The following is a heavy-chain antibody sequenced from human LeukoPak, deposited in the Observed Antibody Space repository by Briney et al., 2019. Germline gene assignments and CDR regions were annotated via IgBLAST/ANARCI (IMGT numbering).Heavy chain of an antibody. Sequence: PSQTLSLTCTVSGXSINSGAHYWSWIRQRPGKGLEWIGYIYYSGSTYYSPSLKSRLSISIDTSKNQFSLKMTSVTAADTAVYYCAREVREFGDHLFDYWGRGTLVTVSS. CDR2: IYYSGST. CDR3: AREVREFGDHLFDY. J-gene: IGHJ4*02. V-gene: IGHV4-31*03. CDR1: GXSINSGAHY. D-gene: IGHD2-21*01.